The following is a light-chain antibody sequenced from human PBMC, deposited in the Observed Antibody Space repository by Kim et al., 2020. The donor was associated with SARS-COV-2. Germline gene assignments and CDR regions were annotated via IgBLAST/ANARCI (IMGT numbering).Light chain of an antibody. J-gene: IGLJ1*01. CDR2: YDS. CDR3: QVWDTGSDQYV. V-gene: IGLV3-21*04. Sequence: PGKTARIKWGGNNVGIKSVHWYQQKPGQAPVLVIYYDSARPSGIPERFSGSNSGNTATLTISRVEAGDEADYYCQVWDTGSDQYVFGTGTKVTVL. CDR1: NVGIKS.